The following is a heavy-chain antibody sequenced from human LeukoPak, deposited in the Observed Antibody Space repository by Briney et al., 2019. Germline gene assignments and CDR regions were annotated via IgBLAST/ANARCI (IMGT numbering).Heavy chain of an antibody. CDR2: ISYDGSNK. Sequence: GGSLRLSCAASGFTFSSYAMHWVRQAPGKGLEWVAVISYDGSNKYYADSVKGRFTISRDNSKNTLYLQMNSLRAEDTAVYYCARDKSTVVVKSYGLVVTAILDYWGQGTLVTVSS. J-gene: IGHJ4*02. V-gene: IGHV3-30-3*01. CDR1: GFTFSSYA. CDR3: ARDKSTVVVKSYGLVVTAILDY. D-gene: IGHD2-21*02.